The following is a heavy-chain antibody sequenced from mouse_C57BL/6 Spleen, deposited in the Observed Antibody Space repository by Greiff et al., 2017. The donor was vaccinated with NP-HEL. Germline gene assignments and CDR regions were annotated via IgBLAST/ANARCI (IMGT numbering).Heavy chain of an antibody. J-gene: IGHJ4*01. CDR3: ARWGVSFPY. D-gene: IGHD3-3*01. CDR1: GYTFTDYN. V-gene: IGHV1-22*01. CDR2: INPNNGGT. Sequence: EVKLQESGPELVKPGASVKMSCKASGYTFTDYNMHWVKQSHGKSLEWIGYINPNNGGTSYNQKFKGKATLTVNKSSSTAYMELRSLTSEDSAVYYCARWGVSFPYWGQGTSVTVSS.